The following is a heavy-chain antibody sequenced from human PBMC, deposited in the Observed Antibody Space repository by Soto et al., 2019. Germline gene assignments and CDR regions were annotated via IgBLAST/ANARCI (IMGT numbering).Heavy chain of an antibody. V-gene: IGHV3-7*03. CDR1: GFTFSSYW. D-gene: IGHD3-10*01. J-gene: IGHJ6*02. Sequence: GGSLRLSCAASGFTFSSYWMSWVRQAPGKGLEWVANIKQDGSEKYYVDSVKGRFTISRDNAKNSLYLQMNSLRAEDTAVYYCVRDSGEIPPYYYYYYGMDVWGQGTTVTVSS. CDR2: IKQDGSEK. CDR3: VRDSGEIPPYYYYYYGMDV.